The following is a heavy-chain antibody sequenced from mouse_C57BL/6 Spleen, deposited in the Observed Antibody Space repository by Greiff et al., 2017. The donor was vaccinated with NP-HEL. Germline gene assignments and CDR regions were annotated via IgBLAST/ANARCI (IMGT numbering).Heavy chain of an antibody. J-gene: IGHJ2*01. V-gene: IGHV5-6*01. CDR2: ISSGGSYT. CDR3: ARQGVVGRDYFDY. D-gene: IGHD1-1*01. CDR1: GFTFSSYG. Sequence: EVHLVESGGDLVKPGGSLKLSCAASGFTFSSYGMSWVRQTPDKRLEWVATISSGGSYTYYPDSVKGRFTISRDNAKNTLYLQMSSLKSEDTAMYYCARQGVVGRDYFDYWGQGTTLTVSS.